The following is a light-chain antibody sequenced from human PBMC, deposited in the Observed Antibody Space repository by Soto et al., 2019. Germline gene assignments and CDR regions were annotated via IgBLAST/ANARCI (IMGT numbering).Light chain of an antibody. CDR1: VLPKQF. Sequence: SYELTQPPSVSVSPGQTARITCSGVVLPKQFVYWYQQKSGQAPVLVIYKDSDRPSGIPERFSGSTSGTTVTLTISAVQAEDEADYYCQSADSSDSFRVVFGGGTKLTVL. V-gene: IGLV3-25*03. CDR2: KDS. CDR3: QSADSSDSFRVV. J-gene: IGLJ2*01.